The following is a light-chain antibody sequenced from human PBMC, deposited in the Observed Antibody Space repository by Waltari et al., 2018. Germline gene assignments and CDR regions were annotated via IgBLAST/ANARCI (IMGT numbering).Light chain of an antibody. Sequence: DIQMTQCPFSLSASVGDTVTITCRASQDIRSSLNWFQRKPGKPPKLLIYTATTLQSGVPSRFSGSASGTQFSLTISSLQPEDFATYFCLQHGAFPFTFGPGTKLDLK. J-gene: IGKJ3*01. CDR1: QDIRSS. CDR3: LQHGAFPFT. V-gene: IGKV1-9*01. CDR2: TAT.